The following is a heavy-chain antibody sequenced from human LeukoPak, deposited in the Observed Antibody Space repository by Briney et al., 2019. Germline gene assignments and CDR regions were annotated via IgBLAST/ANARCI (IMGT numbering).Heavy chain of an antibody. Sequence: GASVKVSCKASGCTFTSYYMHWVRQAPGQGLEWMGIINPSGGSTSYAQKFQGRVTMTRDMSTSTVYMELSSLRSEDTAVYYCARVTGPSPELRYWGQGTLVTVSS. V-gene: IGHV1-46*01. J-gene: IGHJ4*02. D-gene: IGHD2-21*02. CDR1: GCTFTSYY. CDR2: INPSGGST. CDR3: ARVTGPSPELRY.